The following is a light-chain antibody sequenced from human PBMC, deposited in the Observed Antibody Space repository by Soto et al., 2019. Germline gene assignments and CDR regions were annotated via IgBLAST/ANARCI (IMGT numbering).Light chain of an antibody. V-gene: IGKV1-39*01. CDR3: QQSLDTPFT. J-gene: IGKJ2*01. CDR1: QSISSF. Sequence: DIQMTQSPASLSASVGDRVTITCRASQSISSFLNWYQQKPGKAPKFLIYATSSVQSDVPSRFSGSGSGTDFTLTINSLQPEDFATYFCQQSLDTPFTFGQGTKLEIK. CDR2: ATS.